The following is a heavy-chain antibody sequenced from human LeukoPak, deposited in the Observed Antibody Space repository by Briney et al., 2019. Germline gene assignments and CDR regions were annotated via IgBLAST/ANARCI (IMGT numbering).Heavy chain of an antibody. Sequence: GGSLRLSCAASGFTFSSYAMSWVRQAPGKGLEWVSAISGSGGSTYYADSVKGRFTISRDNAKNSLYLQMNSLRAEGTAVYYCARVGVLRFLEWSYYFDYWGQGTLVTVSS. D-gene: IGHD3-3*01. CDR3: ARVGVLRFLEWSYYFDY. V-gene: IGHV3-23*01. J-gene: IGHJ4*02. CDR1: GFTFSSYA. CDR2: ISGSGGST.